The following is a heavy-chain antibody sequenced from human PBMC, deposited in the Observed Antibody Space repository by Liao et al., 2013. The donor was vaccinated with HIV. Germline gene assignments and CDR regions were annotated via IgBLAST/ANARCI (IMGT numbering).Heavy chain of an antibody. CDR1: GGSFSGYY. D-gene: IGHD3-3*01. CDR3: ARGVLRFLEWLLSYNWFDP. V-gene: IGHV4-34*01. CDR2: INHSGST. Sequence: QVQLQQWGAGLLKPSETLSLTCAVYGGSFSGYYWSWIRQPPGKGLEWIGEINHSGSTNYNPSLKSRVTISVDTSKNQFSLKLSSVTAADTAVYYCARGVLRFLEWLLSYNWFDPWGQGNPGHRLL. J-gene: IGHJ5*02.